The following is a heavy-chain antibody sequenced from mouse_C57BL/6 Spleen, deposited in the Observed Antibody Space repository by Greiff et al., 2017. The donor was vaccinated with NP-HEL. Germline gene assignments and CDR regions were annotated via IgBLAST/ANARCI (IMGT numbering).Heavy chain of an antibody. J-gene: IGHJ3*01. CDR2: IGPGSGST. D-gene: IGHD1-1*01. V-gene: IGHV1-77*01. CDR1: GYTFTDYY. Sequence: QVQLQQSGAELVKPGASVKISCKASGYTFTDYYINWVKQRPGQGLEWIGKIGPGSGSTYYNEKFKGKATLTADKSSSTAYMQLSSLTSEDSAVYFCARSGRIYYYGSSSWFAYWGQGTLVTVSA. CDR3: ARSGRIYYYGSSSWFAY.